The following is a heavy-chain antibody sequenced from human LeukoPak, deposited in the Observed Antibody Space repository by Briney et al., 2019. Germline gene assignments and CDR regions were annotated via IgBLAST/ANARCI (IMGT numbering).Heavy chain of an antibody. CDR2: ISTSVSTT. CDR1: GFTFSSYE. V-gene: IGHV3-48*03. CDR3: ARYGRLGGEPFDY. Sequence: PGGSLRLSCAASGFTFSSYEMNWVRQAPGKGLEWVSYISTSVSTTYYADSVKGRFTISRDNGKNSLYLHMSSLRDEDTAVYYCARYGRLGGEPFDYWGQGTLVTVSS. D-gene: IGHD2-21*01. J-gene: IGHJ4*02.